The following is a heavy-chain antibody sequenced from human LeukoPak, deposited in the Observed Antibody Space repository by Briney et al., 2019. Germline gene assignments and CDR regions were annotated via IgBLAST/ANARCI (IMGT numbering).Heavy chain of an antibody. J-gene: IGHJ3*02. CDR2: INHSGST. D-gene: IGHD5-24*01. V-gene: IGHV4-34*01. Sequence: SETLSLTCTVSGGSISSYYWSWIRQPPGKGLEWIGEINHSGSTNYNPSLKSRVTISVDTSKNQSSLKLSSVTAADTAVYYCARPTIRLDAFDIWGQGTMVTVSS. CDR3: ARPTIRLDAFDI. CDR1: GGSISSYY.